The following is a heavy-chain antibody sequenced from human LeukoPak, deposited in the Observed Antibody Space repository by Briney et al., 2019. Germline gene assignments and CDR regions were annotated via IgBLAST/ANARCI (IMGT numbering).Heavy chain of an antibody. D-gene: IGHD2-21*02. CDR3: ARSETNSNCGGDCYSNYFDY. J-gene: IGHJ4*02. CDR2: IIPIFGTA. V-gene: IGHV1-69*13. CDR1: GGTFSSYA. Sequence: EASVKVSCKASGGTFSSYAISWVRQAPGQGLEWMGGIIPIFGTANYAQKFQGRVTITADESTSTAYMELSSLRSEDTAVYYCARSETNSNCGGDCYSNYFDYWGQGTLVTVSS.